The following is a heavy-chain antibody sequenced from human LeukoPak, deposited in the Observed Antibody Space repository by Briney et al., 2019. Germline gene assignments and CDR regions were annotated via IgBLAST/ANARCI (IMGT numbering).Heavy chain of an antibody. Sequence: SETLSLTCTVSGGAISNYYWSLIRQPPGKGLEWIGYIYYSGSTNYNPSLKSRVIISVDTSKNQFSLKLSSVTAADTAVYYCARSLWRTWFDPWGQGTLVSVSS. D-gene: IGHD2-21*01. CDR3: ARSLWRTWFDP. V-gene: IGHV4-59*01. J-gene: IGHJ5*02. CDR1: GGAISNYY. CDR2: IYYSGST.